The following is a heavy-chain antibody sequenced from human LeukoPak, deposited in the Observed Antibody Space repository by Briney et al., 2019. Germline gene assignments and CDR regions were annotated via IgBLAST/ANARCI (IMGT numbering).Heavy chain of an antibody. V-gene: IGHV3-23*01. CDR2: ISGSGGST. CDR1: GFTFSSYA. Sequence: GRSLRLSCAASGFTFSSYAMSWVRQAPGKGLEWVSAISGSGGSTYYADSVKGRFTISRDNSKNTLYLQMNSLRAEDTAVYYCAKDTDKHYYGSGSHFDYWGQGTLVTVSS. J-gene: IGHJ4*02. D-gene: IGHD3-10*01. CDR3: AKDTDKHYYGSGSHFDY.